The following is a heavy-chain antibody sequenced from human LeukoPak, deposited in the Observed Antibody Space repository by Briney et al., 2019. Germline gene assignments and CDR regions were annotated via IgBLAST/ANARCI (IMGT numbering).Heavy chain of an antibody. J-gene: IGHJ4*02. V-gene: IGHV3-74*01. Sequence: GGSLKLSCAASGFTFSSYWMNWVRQAPGKGLVWVSRIASDGSSTTYADSVKGRFSISRDNAKNTLYLQMNSLRVEDTAVYYCARGRPHGNDYWGQGTLVTVSS. D-gene: IGHD4-23*01. CDR2: IASDGSST. CDR3: ARGRPHGNDY. CDR1: GFTFSSYW.